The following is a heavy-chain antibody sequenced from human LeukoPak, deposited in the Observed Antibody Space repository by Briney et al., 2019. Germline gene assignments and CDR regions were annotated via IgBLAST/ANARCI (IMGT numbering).Heavy chain of an antibody. CDR3: ARLGDSSGP. J-gene: IGHJ4*02. Sequence: PSETLSLTCTVSGYSISSGYYWGWIRQPPGKGLEWIGCVYHSGTTYYSPSLKSRVTISVDTSKNQFSLKLSSVTAADTAVYYCARLGDSSGPWGQGTLVTVSS. D-gene: IGHD3-22*01. CDR2: VYHSGTT. CDR1: GYSISSGYY. V-gene: IGHV4-38-2*02.